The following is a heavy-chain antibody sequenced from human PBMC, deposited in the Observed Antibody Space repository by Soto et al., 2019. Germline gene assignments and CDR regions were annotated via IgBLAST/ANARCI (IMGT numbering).Heavy chain of an antibody. CDR2: ISAYNGNT. Sequence: QVQLVQSGAEVKKPGASVKVSCKASGYTFTSYGISWVRQAPGQGLEWMGWISAYNGNTNYTQQPQGRVTMTTDPSTSTAYMELRSLISDDTAVYFCARRAPPMDVWGQGTTVTVSS. CDR3: ARRAPPMDV. CDR1: GYTFTSYG. J-gene: IGHJ6*02. V-gene: IGHV1-18*01.